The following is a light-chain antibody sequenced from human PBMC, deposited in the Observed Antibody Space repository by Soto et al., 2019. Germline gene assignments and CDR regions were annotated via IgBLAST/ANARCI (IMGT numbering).Light chain of an antibody. V-gene: IGLV2-14*01. CDR2: EVS. CDR3: CSYTSSSPFV. CDR1: SSDLGGYNY. Sequence: QSALTQPPSVSGSPGQSITISCTGTSSDLGGYNYVSWYQQHPGKAPKLMIYEVSNRPSGVPNRFSGSKSGNTASLTISGLQAEDEADYYCCSYTSSSPFVFGTGTKLTVL. J-gene: IGLJ1*01.